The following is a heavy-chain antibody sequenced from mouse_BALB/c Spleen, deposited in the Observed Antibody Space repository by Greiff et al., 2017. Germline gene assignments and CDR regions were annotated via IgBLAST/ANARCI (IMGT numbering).Heavy chain of an antibody. D-gene: IGHD1-1*01. J-gene: IGHJ3*01. CDR1: GFNIKDYY. CDR3: AITTVVAPEAY. CDR2: IDPENGNT. V-gene: IGHV14-1*02. Sequence: EVKLEESGAELVRPGALVKLSCKASGFNIKDYYMHWVKQRPEQGLEWIGWIDPENGNTIYDPKFQGKASITADTSSNTAYLQLSSLTSEDTAVYYCAITTVVAPEAYWGQGTLVTVSA.